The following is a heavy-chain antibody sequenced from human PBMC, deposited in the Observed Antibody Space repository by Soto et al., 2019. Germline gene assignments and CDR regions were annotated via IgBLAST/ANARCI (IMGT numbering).Heavy chain of an antibody. CDR1: GGSLNRYY. Sequence: SETLSLPCTGSGGSLNRYYWSWIRQPPGKGLEWIGYVFYSGTTNYNPSLKSRVTMSVDTSKNQFSLNLTSVTAADTAMYYCARGPTRYYFAYWGRGSQVTVSS. V-gene: IGHV4-59*08. J-gene: IGHJ4*02. CDR3: ARGPTRYYFAY. CDR2: VFYSGTT. D-gene: IGHD3-16*02.